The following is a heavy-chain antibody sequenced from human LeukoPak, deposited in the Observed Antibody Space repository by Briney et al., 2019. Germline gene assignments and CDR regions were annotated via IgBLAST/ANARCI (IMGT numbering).Heavy chain of an antibody. Sequence: SVKVSCKASGGTFSSNAISWVRQAPGQGLEWMGRIIPILGIVNYAQKFQGRVTITADKSTSTAYMELSSLRSEDTAVYYCAREDYYDSSGYRFFDYWGQGTLVTVSS. CDR3: AREDYYDSSGYRFFDY. CDR1: GGTFSSNA. D-gene: IGHD3-22*01. CDR2: IIPILGIV. J-gene: IGHJ4*02. V-gene: IGHV1-69*04.